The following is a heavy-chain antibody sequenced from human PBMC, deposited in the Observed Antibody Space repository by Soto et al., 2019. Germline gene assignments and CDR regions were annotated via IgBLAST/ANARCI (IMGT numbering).Heavy chain of an antibody. J-gene: IGHJ3*02. Sequence: EVQLLESGGGLVQPGGSLRLSCAASGFTFSSYAMSWVRQAPGEGLECVSIITDSGDDTLSADSVKGRFTISRDNSKNTLYLQMNSLRAEDTAVYYCARDQNYYGSGSYKTDDAFDIWGQGTMVTVSS. D-gene: IGHD3-10*01. CDR1: GFTFSSYA. CDR3: ARDQNYYGSGSYKTDDAFDI. V-gene: IGHV3-23*01. CDR2: ITDSGDDT.